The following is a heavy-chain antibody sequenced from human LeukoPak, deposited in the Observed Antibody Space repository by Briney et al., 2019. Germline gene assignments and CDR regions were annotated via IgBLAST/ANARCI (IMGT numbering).Heavy chain of an antibody. CDR2: IKEDGSEK. Sequence: GGSLRLSCAVSGFTFSNHWMSWVRQAPGKGLEWVANIKEDGSEKDYVDSVKGRFTISRDNAKNSLYLQMNSLRAEDTAVYYCARVDIVVDAWGQGTLVTVSS. CDR3: ARVDIVVDA. J-gene: IGHJ5*02. V-gene: IGHV3-7*01. D-gene: IGHD2-2*01. CDR1: GFTFSNHW.